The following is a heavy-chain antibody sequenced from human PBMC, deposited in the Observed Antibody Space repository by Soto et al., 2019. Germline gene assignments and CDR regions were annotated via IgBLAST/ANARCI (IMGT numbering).Heavy chain of an antibody. V-gene: IGHV3-30*18. CDR2: ISYDGSNK. D-gene: IGHD6-13*01. CDR3: AKDQGSSWYEIDY. J-gene: IGHJ4*02. Sequence: GGSLRLSCAASGFTFSSYWMHWARQAPGKGLEWAAVISYDGSNKYYADSVKGRFTISRDNSKNTLYLQMNSLRAEDTAVYYCAKDQGSSWYEIDYWGQGTLVTVSS. CDR1: GFTFSSYW.